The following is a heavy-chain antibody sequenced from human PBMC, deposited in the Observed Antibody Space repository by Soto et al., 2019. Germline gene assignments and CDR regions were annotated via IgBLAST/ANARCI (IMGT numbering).Heavy chain of an antibody. Sequence: EVQLVESGGGLVQPGGSLRLSCAASGFTFSSYSMNWVRQAPGKGLEWVSYISSSSGTISYADSVKGRFTISRDNAKNSLYLQMNSLRAEDTAVYYCARDQSSSWLSVDYWGQGTLVTVSS. J-gene: IGHJ4*02. D-gene: IGHD6-13*01. CDR1: GFTFSSYS. CDR2: ISSSSGTI. V-gene: IGHV3-48*01. CDR3: ARDQSSSWLSVDY.